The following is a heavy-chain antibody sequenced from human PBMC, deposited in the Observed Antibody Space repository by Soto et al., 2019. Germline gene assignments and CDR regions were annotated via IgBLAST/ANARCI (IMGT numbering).Heavy chain of an antibody. V-gene: IGHV3-48*02. CDR2: ISSSSSTI. D-gene: IGHD3-16*01. J-gene: IGHJ3*02. CDR3: ARDLVTPRLYYGPLDAFYI. CDR1: GCTFSSYS. Sequence: GGSLRLSCASSGCTFSSYSMNWVRQAPGKGLEWVSYISSSSSTIYYADSVKGRFTISRDNAKNSLYLQMNSLRDEDTAVYYCARDLVTPRLYYGPLDAFYIWGQGTMVTVSS.